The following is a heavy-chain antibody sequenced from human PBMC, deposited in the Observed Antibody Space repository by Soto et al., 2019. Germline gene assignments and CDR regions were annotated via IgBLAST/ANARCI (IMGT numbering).Heavy chain of an antibody. Sequence: QVQLVESGGGVVQPGRSLRLSCAASGFTFSSYGMHWVRQAPGXXXXXXAVIWYDGSNKYYADSVKGRFTISRDNSKNTLYLQMNSLRAEDTAVYYCARDGVSITMVRGGFDYWGQGTLVTVSS. V-gene: IGHV3-33*01. CDR1: GFTFSSYG. J-gene: IGHJ4*02. D-gene: IGHD3-10*01. CDR2: IWYDGSNK. CDR3: ARDGVSITMVRGGFDY.